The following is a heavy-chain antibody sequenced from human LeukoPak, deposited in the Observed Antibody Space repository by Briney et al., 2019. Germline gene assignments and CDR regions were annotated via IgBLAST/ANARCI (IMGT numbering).Heavy chain of an antibody. CDR2: IIPILGIA. D-gene: IGHD1-14*01. CDR1: GGTFTNYA. Sequence: GASVKVSCKASGGTFTNYAINWVRQAPGQGLEWMGRIIPILGIANYAQKFQGRVTITADKSTSTAYMELSSLRSEDTAVYYCAGTVGTRTQYYYYGMDVWGQGTTVTVSS. CDR3: AGTVGTRTQYYYYGMDV. J-gene: IGHJ6*02. V-gene: IGHV1-69*04.